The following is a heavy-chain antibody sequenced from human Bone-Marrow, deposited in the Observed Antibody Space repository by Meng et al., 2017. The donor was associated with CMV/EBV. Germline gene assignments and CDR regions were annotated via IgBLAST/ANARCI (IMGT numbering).Heavy chain of an antibody. V-gene: IGHV3-21*01. CDR1: GFTFDDYA. J-gene: IGHJ3*02. D-gene: IGHD4/OR15-4a*01. CDR3: ARDLSEVLASDI. Sequence: GGSLRLSCAASGFTFDDYAMHWVRQAPGKGLEWVSSISSSITYIYYADSVKGRFTISRDNAKNSLYLQMNSLRAEDTAVYYCARDLSEVLASDIWGQGTMVTVSS. CDR2: ISSSITYI.